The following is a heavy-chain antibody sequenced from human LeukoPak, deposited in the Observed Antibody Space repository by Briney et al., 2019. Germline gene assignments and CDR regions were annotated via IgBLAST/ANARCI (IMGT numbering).Heavy chain of an antibody. Sequence: GGTLRLSCAASGFTFSSYGMSWVRQAPGKGLEWVSAISGSGGSTYYADSVKGRFTISRDNFKNTLYLQMNSLRAEDTAVYYCTKSGDSSGYYLYYFDYWGQGTLVTVSS. D-gene: IGHD3-22*01. J-gene: IGHJ4*02. V-gene: IGHV3-23*01. CDR1: GFTFSSYG. CDR3: TKSGDSSGYYLYYFDY. CDR2: ISGSGGST.